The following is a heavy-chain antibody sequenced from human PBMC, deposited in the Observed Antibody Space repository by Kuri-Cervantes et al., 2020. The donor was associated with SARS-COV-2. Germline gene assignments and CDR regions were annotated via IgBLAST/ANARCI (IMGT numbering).Heavy chain of an antibody. CDR2: INPDGSYT. J-gene: IGHJ4*02. D-gene: IGHD1-1*01. CDR3: VRDGDHWNFDY. V-gene: IGHV3-74*03. Sequence: GGSLRLSCAASGFTFSGHWVHWVRQAPGKGLVWVSRINPDGSYTTNADSVKGRFTLSRDNAKNMLFLQMNSLRAEDTALYYCVRDGDHWNFDYWGQGTLVTVSS. CDR1: GFTFSGHW.